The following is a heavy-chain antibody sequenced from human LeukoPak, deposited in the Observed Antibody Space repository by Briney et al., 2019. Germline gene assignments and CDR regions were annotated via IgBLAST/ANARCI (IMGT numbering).Heavy chain of an antibody. J-gene: IGHJ6*02. V-gene: IGHV1-69*04. Sequence: SVKVSCKASGGTFSSYAISWVRQAPGQGLEWMGRIIPILGIANYAQKFQGRVTITADKSTSTAYTELSSLRSEDTAVYYCARVGCSSTSCYEIDYYYYGMDVWGQGTTVTVSS. D-gene: IGHD2-2*01. CDR2: IIPILGIA. CDR1: GGTFSSYA. CDR3: ARVGCSSTSCYEIDYYYYGMDV.